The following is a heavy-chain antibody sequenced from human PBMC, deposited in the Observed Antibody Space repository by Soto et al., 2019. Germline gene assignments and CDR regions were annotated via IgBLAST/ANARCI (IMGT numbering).Heavy chain of an antibody. D-gene: IGHD1-1*01. J-gene: IGHJ3*01. CDR3: ATWLQREHAYGV. V-gene: IGHV3-53*01. CDR1: GMTVSGKKY. Sequence: PGGSLRLSCAVVGMTVSGKKYVAWVRQAPGKGLEWVSGVYDADGKYYADSVKGRFTTSRDSSKTIVYLEMNDLGPEDTAIYYCATWLQREHAYGVRGQGTTVTLPS. CDR2: VYDADGK.